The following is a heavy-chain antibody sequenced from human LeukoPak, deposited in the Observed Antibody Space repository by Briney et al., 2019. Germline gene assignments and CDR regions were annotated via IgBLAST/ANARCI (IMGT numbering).Heavy chain of an antibody. Sequence: GESPKISCKGSGYSFTSYWIGWVRQMPGKGLEWMGIIYPGDSDTRYSPSFQGQVTISADKSISTAYLQWSSLKASDTAMYYCARGGYYYDSSGYYDAFDIWGQGTMVTVSS. CDR3: ARGGYYYDSSGYYDAFDI. V-gene: IGHV5-51*01. D-gene: IGHD3-22*01. CDR2: IYPGDSDT. CDR1: GYSFTSYW. J-gene: IGHJ3*02.